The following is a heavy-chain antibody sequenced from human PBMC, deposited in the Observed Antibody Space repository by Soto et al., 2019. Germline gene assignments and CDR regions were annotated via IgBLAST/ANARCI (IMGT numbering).Heavy chain of an antibody. CDR1: GSSVTNFY. CDR2: VYPSGNT. D-gene: IGHD2-2*02. V-gene: IGHV4-38-2*01. Sequence: KPSETLSLTCAVSGSSVTNFYWGWIRQSPGKGLEWIGSVYPSGNTYNKPSLRSRISMSIDTSKNEVSLQVASVTAADTALYYCVAYTASRNWFDPWGQGTLVTVSS. J-gene: IGHJ5*02. CDR3: VAYTASRNWFDP.